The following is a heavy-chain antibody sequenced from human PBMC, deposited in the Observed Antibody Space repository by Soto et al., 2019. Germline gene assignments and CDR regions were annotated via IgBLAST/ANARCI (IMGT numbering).Heavy chain of an antibody. D-gene: IGHD4-17*01. Sequence: PSETLSLTCTVSGGSVSSGSYYWSWIRQPPGKGLEWIGYIYYSGSTHYNPSLKSRVTMSVDTSKNQFSLKLSSVTAADTAVYYCARGLYGDYEGYYYYYGMDVWGQGTTVTVSS. V-gene: IGHV4-61*01. CDR3: ARGLYGDYEGYYYYYGMDV. J-gene: IGHJ6*02. CDR2: IYYSGST. CDR1: GGSVSSGSYY.